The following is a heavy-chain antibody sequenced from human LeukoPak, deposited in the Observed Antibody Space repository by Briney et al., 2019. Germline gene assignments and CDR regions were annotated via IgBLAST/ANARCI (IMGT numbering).Heavy chain of an antibody. J-gene: IGHJ4*02. Sequence: SETLSLTCTVSGYSISSGYYWGWVRQPPGKGLEWIGSIYHSGSTYYNPSLKSRVTISVDTSKNQFSLKLSSVTAADTAVYYCARDLGSSWHFDYWGQGTLVTVSS. CDR3: ARDLGSSWHFDY. CDR2: IYHSGST. D-gene: IGHD6-13*01. V-gene: IGHV4-38-2*02. CDR1: GYSISSGYY.